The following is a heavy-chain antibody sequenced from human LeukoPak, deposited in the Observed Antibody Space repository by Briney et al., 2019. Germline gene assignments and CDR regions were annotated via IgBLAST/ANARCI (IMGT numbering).Heavy chain of an antibody. D-gene: IGHD3-22*01. Sequence: SETLSLTCTVSGGSISSYYWSWIRQPPGKGLEWIGYIYYSGSTNYNPSLKSRVTISVDTSKNQFSLKLSSVTAADTAVYYCARGIQLSSYYYDSSGYALFDYWGQGTLVTVSS. CDR1: GGSISSYY. J-gene: IGHJ4*02. V-gene: IGHV4-59*01. CDR2: IYYSGST. CDR3: ARGIQLSSYYYDSSGYALFDY.